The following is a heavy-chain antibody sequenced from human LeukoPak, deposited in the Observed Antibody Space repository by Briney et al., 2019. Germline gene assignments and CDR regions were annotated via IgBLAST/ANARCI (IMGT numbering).Heavy chain of an antibody. CDR3: ARDLGYSHDY. CDR2: INPNSGGT. V-gene: IGHV1-2*02. D-gene: IGHD5-18*01. J-gene: IGHJ4*02. Sequence: ASVKLSCKASGYTFTSFDINWVRQATGQGLEWMGWINPNSGGTNYAQKFQGRVTMTSDTSISTAYMELSSLRSDDTAVFYCARDLGYSHDYWGQGTLVTVSS. CDR1: GYTFTSFD.